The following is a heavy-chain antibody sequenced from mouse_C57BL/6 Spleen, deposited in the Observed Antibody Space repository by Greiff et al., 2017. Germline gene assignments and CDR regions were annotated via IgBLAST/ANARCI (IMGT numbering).Heavy chain of an antibody. J-gene: IGHJ2*01. CDR3: TRRGLSLRGYFDY. D-gene: IGHD2-12*01. Sequence: LQEPGAELVRPGASVTLSSKASGYTFTAYEMHWVKQTPVLGLGWIGAIDPETGGTAYNQKFKGKAILTADKSSSTAYMGLRSLTSEDSAVYYCTRRGLSLRGYFDYWGQGTTLTVSS. CDR1: GYTFTAYE. V-gene: IGHV1-15*01. CDR2: IDPETGGT.